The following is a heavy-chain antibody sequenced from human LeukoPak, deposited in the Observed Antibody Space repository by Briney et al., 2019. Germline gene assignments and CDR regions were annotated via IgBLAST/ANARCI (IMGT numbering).Heavy chain of an antibody. D-gene: IGHD4-17*01. J-gene: IGHJ6*02. CDR1: GFTFSDYY. CDR3: ARDSTGDPHYYYYGMDV. Sequence: GGSLRLSCAASGFTFSDYYMSWIRQAPGKGLEWVSYISSSGSTIYYADSVKGRFTISRDNAKNPLHLQMNSLRAEDTAVYYCARDSTGDPHYYYYGMDVWGQGTTVTVSS. CDR2: ISSSGSTI. V-gene: IGHV3-11*01.